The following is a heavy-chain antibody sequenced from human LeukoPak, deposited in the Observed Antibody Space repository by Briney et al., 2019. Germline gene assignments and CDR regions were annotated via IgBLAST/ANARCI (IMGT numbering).Heavy chain of an antibody. D-gene: IGHD5/OR15-5a*01. CDR3: ARDWFYDRNPFQLDY. CDR2: INSDGSST. CDR1: GFTFSTYW. J-gene: IGHJ4*02. V-gene: IGHV3-74*01. Sequence: HAGGSLRLSCAASGFTFSTYWMHWVRQAPGKGLVWVSRINSDGSSTSYADSVKGRFTISKDNSKNTLYLQMNSLRAEDTAVYYCARDWFYDRNPFQLDYWGQGTLVTVSS.